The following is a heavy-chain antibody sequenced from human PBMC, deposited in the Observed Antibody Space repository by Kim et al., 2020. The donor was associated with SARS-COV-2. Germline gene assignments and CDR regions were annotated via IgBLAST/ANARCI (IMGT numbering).Heavy chain of an antibody. CDR1: GFTFSTSP. CDR3: AKGVIHSGFDY. V-gene: IGHV3-23*01. Sequence: GGSLRLSCVASGFTFSTSPMGWVRQAPGKGLEWVSRISWDGTRTYYADSVKGRFTMSSDKSKNTLYLHMNSLRVEDTAVYYCAKGVIHSGFDYWGQGTQV. D-gene: IGHD1-26*01. J-gene: IGHJ4*02. CDR2: ISWDGTRT.